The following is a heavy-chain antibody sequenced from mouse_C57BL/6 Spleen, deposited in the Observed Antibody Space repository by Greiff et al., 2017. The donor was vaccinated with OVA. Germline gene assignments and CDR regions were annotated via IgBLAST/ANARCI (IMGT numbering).Heavy chain of an antibody. CDR1: GFTFSDYY. CDR2: INYDGSST. J-gene: IGHJ1*03. Sequence: VQLKESEGGLVQPGSSMKLSCTASGFTFSDYYMAWVRQVPEKGLEWVANINYDGSSTYYLDSLKSRFIISRDNAKNILYLQMSSLKSEDTATYYCARVIYDGYYDWYFDVWGTGTTVTVSS. CDR3: ARVIYDGYYDWYFDV. D-gene: IGHD2-3*01. V-gene: IGHV5-16*01.